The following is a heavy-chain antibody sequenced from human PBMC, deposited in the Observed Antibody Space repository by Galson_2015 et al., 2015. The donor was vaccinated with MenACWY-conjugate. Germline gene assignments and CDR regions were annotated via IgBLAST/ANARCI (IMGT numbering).Heavy chain of an antibody. V-gene: IGHV1-69*04. J-gene: IGHJ6*02. CDR3: AGGVAGGYNYYGLGV. D-gene: IGHD3-16*01. CDR1: GGTFTTFG. CDR2: VIPILGEV. Sequence: SVKVSCKASGGTFTTFGISWVRQAPGQGLECVGRVIPILGEVTYAQEFQGRVTITADKSTWTAYMELSSLRSDDTAVYYCAGGVAGGYNYYGLGVWGQGTMVIVSS.